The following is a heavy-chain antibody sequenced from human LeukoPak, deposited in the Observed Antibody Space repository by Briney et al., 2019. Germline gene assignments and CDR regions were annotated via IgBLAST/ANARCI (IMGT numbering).Heavy chain of an antibody. V-gene: IGHV1-24*01. CDR2: FDPGDGET. Sequence: ASVKVSCKASGGTFGSYAISWVRQAPGQGLEWMGGFDPGDGETIYAQKFQGRVTMTEDTSTDTAYMELSSLRSEDTAVYYCATGGYSYDYWGQGTLVTVSS. CDR3: ATGGYSYDY. D-gene: IGHD5-18*01. CDR1: GGTFGSYA. J-gene: IGHJ4*02.